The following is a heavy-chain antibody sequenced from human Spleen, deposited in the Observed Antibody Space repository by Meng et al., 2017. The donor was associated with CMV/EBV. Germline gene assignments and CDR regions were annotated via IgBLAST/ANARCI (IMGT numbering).Heavy chain of an antibody. CDR2: ISSSGIYI. J-gene: IGHJ4*02. V-gene: IGHV3-21*01. CDR1: GFTFSSFR. CDR3: ARGSFRVQTLY. D-gene: IGHD3-10*01. Sequence: GESLKISCEASGFTFSSFRMNWVRQAPGKGLEWVSSISSSGIYIFYADSLKDRFTISRDNAKNSLYLQMNSLRAEDTAVYYCARGSFRVQTLYWGQGTLVTVSS.